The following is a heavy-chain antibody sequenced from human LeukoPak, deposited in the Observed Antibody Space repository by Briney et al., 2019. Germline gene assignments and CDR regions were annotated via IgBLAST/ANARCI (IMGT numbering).Heavy chain of an antibody. CDR2: IIPIFGTA. CDR3: ARGAYCSSTSCYKGNWFDP. J-gene: IGHJ5*02. CDR1: GGTFSSYA. Sequence: SVKVSCKASGGTFSSYAISWVRQAPGQGLEWMGGIIPIFGTANYAQKFQGRVTITTDGSTSTAYMELSSLRSEDTAVYYCARGAYCSSTSCYKGNWFDPWGQGTLVTVSS. V-gene: IGHV1-69*05. D-gene: IGHD2-2*02.